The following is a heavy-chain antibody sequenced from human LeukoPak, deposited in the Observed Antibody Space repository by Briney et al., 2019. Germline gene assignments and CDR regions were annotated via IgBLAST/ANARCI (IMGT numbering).Heavy chain of an antibody. V-gene: IGHV3-74*01. J-gene: IGHJ5*02. CDR2: INSDGSST. CDR3: ARPRYCTSTSCRNWFDP. Sequence: GGSLRLSCAASGFTFSTYWMHWVRQAPGKGLVWVSRINSDGSSTSYADSVKGRFTISRDNAKNTLYLQMNSLRAEDTAVYYCARPRYCTSTSCRNWFDPWGQGTLVTVSS. CDR1: GFTFSTYW. D-gene: IGHD2-2*01.